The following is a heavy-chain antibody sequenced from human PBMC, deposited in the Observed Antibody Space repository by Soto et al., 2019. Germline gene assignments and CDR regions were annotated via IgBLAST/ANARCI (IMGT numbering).Heavy chain of an antibody. CDR3: ARQGRRVTMIVVVTPDAFDI. V-gene: IGHV5-51*01. Sequence: GESLKSSCKGSGYSFTSYWIGWVRQMPGKGLEWMGIIYPGDSDTRYSPSFQGQVTISADKSISTAYLQWSSLKASDTAMYYCARQGRRVTMIVVVTPDAFDIWGQGTMVTVSS. J-gene: IGHJ3*02. D-gene: IGHD3-22*01. CDR2: IYPGDSDT. CDR1: GYSFTSYW.